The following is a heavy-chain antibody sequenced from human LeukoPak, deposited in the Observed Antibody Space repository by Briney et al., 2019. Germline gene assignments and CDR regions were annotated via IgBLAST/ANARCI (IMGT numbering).Heavy chain of an antibody. V-gene: IGHV1-2*06. CDR1: GYTFTGYY. D-gene: IGHD1-20*01. J-gene: IGHJ4*02. CDR3: ARPVLKGYDNCGY. CDR2: INPNSGGT. Sequence: GASVKVSCKASGYTFTGYYMHWVRQVPGQGLEWMGRINPNSGGTNYAQKFQGRVTITRDTSISIAYMELSRLRSDDTAVYYCARPVLKGYDNCGYWGQGTLVTVSS.